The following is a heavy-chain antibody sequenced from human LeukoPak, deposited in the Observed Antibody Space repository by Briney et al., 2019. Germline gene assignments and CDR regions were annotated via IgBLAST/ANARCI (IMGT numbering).Heavy chain of an antibody. CDR3: ARGSDIVVVVAASYYFDY. J-gene: IGHJ4*02. V-gene: IGHV4-34*01. CDR1: GGSFSGYY. D-gene: IGHD2-15*01. CDR2: INHSGST. Sequence: SETLSLTCAVYGGSFSGYYWSWIRQPPGKGLEWIGEINHSGSTNYNPSLKSRVTISVGTSKNQFSLKLSSVTAADTAVYYCARGSDIVVVVAASYYFDYWGQGALVTVSS.